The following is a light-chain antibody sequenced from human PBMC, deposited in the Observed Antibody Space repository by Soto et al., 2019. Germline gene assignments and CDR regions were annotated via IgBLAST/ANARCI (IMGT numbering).Light chain of an antibody. Sequence: AIRMTQSPSSLSASTGDRVTITCRASQGISSYLAWYQQKPGKAPKLLIYAASTLQSGVPSRFSGSGSGTDFTLTISCLQSEDFATYYCQQYYSYPWTFGQGTNVDI. J-gene: IGKJ1*01. CDR1: QGISSY. CDR2: AAS. CDR3: QQYYSYPWT. V-gene: IGKV1-8*01.